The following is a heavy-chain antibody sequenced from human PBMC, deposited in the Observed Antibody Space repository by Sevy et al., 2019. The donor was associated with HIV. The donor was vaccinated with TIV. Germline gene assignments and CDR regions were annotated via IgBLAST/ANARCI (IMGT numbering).Heavy chain of an antibody. D-gene: IGHD3-10*01. J-gene: IGHJ4*02. CDR2: INWNGGST. V-gene: IGHV3-20*04. CDR1: GFTFDDYG. CDR3: AREGGAMVRGVTPSFDY. Sequence: GGSLRLSCAASGFTFDDYGMSWVRQAPGKGLEWVSGINWNGGSTGYADSVKGRCTISRDNAKNALYLQMNGLRAEDTGLYYCAREGGAMVRGVTPSFDYWGQGTLVTVSS.